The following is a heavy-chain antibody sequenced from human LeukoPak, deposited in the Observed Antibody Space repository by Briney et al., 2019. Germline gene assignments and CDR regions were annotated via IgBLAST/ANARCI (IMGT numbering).Heavy chain of an antibody. V-gene: IGHV3-74*01. CDR1: GFTFSSYW. CDR2: INSDGSST. D-gene: IGHD3-3*01. Sequence: GGSLRLSCAASGFTFSSYWMHWVRQAPGKGLVWVSRINSDGSSTSYADSVKGRFTISRDNAKNTLYLQMNSLRAEDTAVYYCGYEWLTPYYYYGMDVWGQGTTVTVSS. J-gene: IGHJ6*02. CDR3: GYEWLTPYYYYGMDV.